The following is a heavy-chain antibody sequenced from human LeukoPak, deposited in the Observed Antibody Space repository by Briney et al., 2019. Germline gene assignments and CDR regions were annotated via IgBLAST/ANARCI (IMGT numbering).Heavy chain of an antibody. CDR2: IKQDGSEK. CDR3: ARDRLYCSSTSCSYFDY. Sequence: PGGSLRLSCAASGFTFSSYWMSWVRQAPGKGLEWVANIKQDGSEKYYVDSVKGRFTISRDNAKNSLYLQMNSLRAEDTAVYYCARDRLYCSSTSCSYFDYWGQGTLVTVSS. CDR1: GFTFSSYW. J-gene: IGHJ4*02. V-gene: IGHV3-7*01. D-gene: IGHD2-2*01.